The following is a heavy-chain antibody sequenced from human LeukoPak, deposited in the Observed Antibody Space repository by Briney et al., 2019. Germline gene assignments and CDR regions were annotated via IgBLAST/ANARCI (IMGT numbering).Heavy chain of an antibody. CDR2: ISGRGDST. D-gene: IGHD2-21*01. CDR3: AKSSTRDAPLCYFYY. CDR1: GLTFSNYA. V-gene: IGHV3-23*01. J-gene: IGHJ4*02. Sequence: PGGSLRPSRAASGLTFSNYAMNCVRQAPGKGLEWVAVISGRGDSTYFPDSVKGRLTISRDDSKNMVFLQMNSLRVEDTAIYYCAKSSTRDAPLCYFYYWGQGALVTVSS.